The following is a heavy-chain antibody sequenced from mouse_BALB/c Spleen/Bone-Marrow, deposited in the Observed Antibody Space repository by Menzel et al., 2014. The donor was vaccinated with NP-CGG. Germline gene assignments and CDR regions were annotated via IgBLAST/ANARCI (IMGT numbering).Heavy chain of an antibody. Sequence: VQLQQSAAELARPGASVKMSCKASGYTFTSYTMHWVKQRPGQGLEWIGYINPTTGYTDYNQNFKDKTSLTADKSSSTAYMQLSSLTSEDSAVYYCARGDFFDYWGLGTTLTVSS. J-gene: IGHJ2*01. CDR1: GYTFTSYT. CDR3: ARGDFFDY. V-gene: IGHV1-4*02. CDR2: INPTTGYT.